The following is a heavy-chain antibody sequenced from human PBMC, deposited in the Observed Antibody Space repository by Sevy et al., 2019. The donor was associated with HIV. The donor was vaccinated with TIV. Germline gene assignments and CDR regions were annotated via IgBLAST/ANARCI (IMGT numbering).Heavy chain of an antibody. V-gene: IGHV3-11*06. CDR2: ISTISGFT. CDR3: ARVRYNYGQKYFDY. J-gene: IGHJ4*02. Sequence: GGSLRLSCTASGFSFSDYYMSWIRQAPGKGLEWISYISTISGFTDYEDSVKGRFTISRDNAKNSLYLQMNSLRAEDTAVYFCARVRYNYGQKYFDYWGQGTLVTVSS. D-gene: IGHD5-18*01. CDR1: GFSFSDYY.